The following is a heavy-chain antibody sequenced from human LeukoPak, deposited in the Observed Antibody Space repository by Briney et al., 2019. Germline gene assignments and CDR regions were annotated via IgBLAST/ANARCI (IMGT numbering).Heavy chain of an antibody. J-gene: IGHJ4*02. V-gene: IGHV3-9*03. CDR2: ISWNSGSI. Sequence: GGSLRLSCAASGFTFDDYAMHWVRQAPGKGLEWVSGISWNSGSIGYADSVKGRFTIFRDNAKNSLYLQMNSLRAEDMALYYCAKDKAYDFWSGYYDYWGQGTLVTVSS. CDR3: AKDKAYDFWSGYYDY. CDR1: GFTFDDYA. D-gene: IGHD3-3*01.